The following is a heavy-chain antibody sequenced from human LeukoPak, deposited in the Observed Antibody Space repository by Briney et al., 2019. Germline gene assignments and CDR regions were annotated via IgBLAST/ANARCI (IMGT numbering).Heavy chain of an antibody. Sequence: SETLSLTCTVFGYSTTTGYYWGWIRQPPGKGLEWIGSIYHSGSTFYNPSLKSRVTISVDTSKNQFSLKLSSVTAADTAIYYCARDQDYYGSGSYGPDHWGQGTLVTVSS. CDR3: ARDQDYYGSGSYGPDH. CDR2: IYHSGST. V-gene: IGHV4-38-2*02. CDR1: GYSTTTGYY. J-gene: IGHJ4*02. D-gene: IGHD3-10*01.